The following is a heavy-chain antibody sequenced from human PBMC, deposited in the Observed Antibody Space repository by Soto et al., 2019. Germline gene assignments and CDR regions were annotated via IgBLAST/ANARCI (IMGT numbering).Heavy chain of an antibody. D-gene: IGHD3-22*01. J-gene: IGHJ5*02. CDR2: IDVSDSSA. Sequence: PGESLKISCKGSGYTFPSYWISWVRQTPGEGLEWLGKIDVSDSSASYKPSFQGHVTISADKSISTAYLQWSSLKASDSGIYYCARHEPLVKSSPPRDRFDPWEQGTLVTVSS. V-gene: IGHV5-10-1*01. CDR1: GYTFPSYW. CDR3: ARHEPLVKSSPPRDRFDP.